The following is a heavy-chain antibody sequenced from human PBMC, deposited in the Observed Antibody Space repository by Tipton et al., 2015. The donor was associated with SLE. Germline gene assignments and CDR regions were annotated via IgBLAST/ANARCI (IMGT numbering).Heavy chain of an antibody. D-gene: IGHD1-26*01. CDR3: VRTAYSGSYYIWHFDL. V-gene: IGHV4-34*01. Sequence: TLSLTCAVYGGSFSGYYWSWIRQPPGKGLEWIGEINHSGSTNYNPSLKSRVTISVDTSKNQFSLKLSSVTAADTAVYYCVRTAYSGSYYIWHFDLWGRGTLVTVSS. J-gene: IGHJ2*01. CDR2: INHSGST. CDR1: GGSFSGYY.